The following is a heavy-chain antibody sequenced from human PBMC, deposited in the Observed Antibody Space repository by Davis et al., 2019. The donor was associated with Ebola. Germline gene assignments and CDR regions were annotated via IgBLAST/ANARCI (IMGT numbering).Heavy chain of an antibody. CDR2: IIPMFQKA. D-gene: IGHD2-2*01. Sequence: SVKVSCKASGGIFSKFYFNWVRQAPGQGLEWIGGIIPMFQKANHAQTLQDRVTITADESTDTVYVELSSLRYEDTAIYYCARSVPPYCSSASCPYGALDIWGQGTVVTVSS. V-gene: IGHV1-69*13. CDR3: ARSVPPYCSSASCPYGALDI. CDR1: GGIFSKFY. J-gene: IGHJ3*02.